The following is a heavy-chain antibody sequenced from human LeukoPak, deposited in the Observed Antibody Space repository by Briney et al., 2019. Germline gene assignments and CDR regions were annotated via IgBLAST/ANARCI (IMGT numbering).Heavy chain of an antibody. CDR1: GYRFTYYW. V-gene: IGHV5-51*01. D-gene: IGHD3-10*01. CDR2: IYPNDSHT. Sequence: GESLKISCKASGYRFTYYWIAWVRQMPGNGLEWMGIIYPNDSHTRYSPSFQGQVTISADKSISTAYLLWSSLKASDTAMYYCARLPNSGADLTWFDPWGQGTLVTVSS. CDR3: ARLPNSGADLTWFDP. J-gene: IGHJ5*02.